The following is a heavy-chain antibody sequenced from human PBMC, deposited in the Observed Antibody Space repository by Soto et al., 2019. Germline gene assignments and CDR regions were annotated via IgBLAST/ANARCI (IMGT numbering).Heavy chain of an antibody. D-gene: IGHD5-12*01. CDR3: ARRRIVATEFDY. J-gene: IGHJ4*02. Sequence: SETLSLTCTVSGGSISSYYWSWIRQPPGKGLEWIGYIYYSGSTNYNPSLKSRVTISVDTSKNQFSLKLSSVTAADTAVYYCARRRIVATEFDYWGQGTLVTVSS. CDR2: IYYSGST. CDR1: GGSISSYY. V-gene: IGHV4-59*01.